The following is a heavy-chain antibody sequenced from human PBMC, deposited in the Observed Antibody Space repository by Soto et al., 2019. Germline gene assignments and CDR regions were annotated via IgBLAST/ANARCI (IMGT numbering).Heavy chain of an antibody. J-gene: IGHJ5*02. V-gene: IGHV4-4*02. Sequence: VQLQESGPGLVKPSGTLSLTCTVSGGSISTTNWWSWVRQSPGKGLEWIGEILHIGSTNYNPSLKSRVTTSIDKSKNQFSLRLSSVTAADTAVYYCASGFDSDGLYNGGHPWGQRTLVSVSS. CDR3: ASGFDSDGLYNGGHP. CDR2: ILHIGST. D-gene: IGHD3-22*01. CDR1: GGSISTTNW.